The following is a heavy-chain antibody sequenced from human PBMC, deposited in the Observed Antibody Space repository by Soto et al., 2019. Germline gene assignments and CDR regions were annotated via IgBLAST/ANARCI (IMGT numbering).Heavy chain of an antibody. D-gene: IGHD2-15*01. V-gene: IGHV3-30-3*01. CDR3: ARDGCSGGSCLFDY. CDR2: ISYDGSNK. CDR1: GFTFSSYA. J-gene: IGHJ4*02. Sequence: QVQLVESGGGVVQPGRSLRLSCAASGFTFSSYAMHWVRQAPGKGLEWVAVISYDGSNKYYADSVKGRFTISRDNSKNTLYLQMNSLRAEDTAVYYCARDGCSGGSCLFDYWGQGTLDTVSS.